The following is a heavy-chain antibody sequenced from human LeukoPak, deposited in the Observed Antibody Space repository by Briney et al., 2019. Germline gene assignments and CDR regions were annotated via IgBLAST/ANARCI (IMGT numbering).Heavy chain of an antibody. J-gene: IGHJ5*02. CDR3: ARDLQQLQLRWFDP. D-gene: IGHD6-13*01. Sequence: ASVKVSCKASGYTFTSYGISWVRQAPGQGLEWMGWISAYNGNTNYAQKLQGRVTMTTDTSTSTAYMELRTLRSDDTAVYYCARDLQQLQLRWFDPWGQGTLVTVSS. V-gene: IGHV1-18*01. CDR1: GYTFTSYG. CDR2: ISAYNGNT.